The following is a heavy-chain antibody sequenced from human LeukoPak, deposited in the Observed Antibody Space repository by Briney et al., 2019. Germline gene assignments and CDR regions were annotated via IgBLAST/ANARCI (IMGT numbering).Heavy chain of an antibody. D-gene: IGHD2-2*01. Sequence: GGSLRLSCAASGFTVRSNYMSWVRQTPGKGLEWVSVIYTGGSAYYADSVKGLFTISRDTSKNTVYLKMNSLRAEDTAVYYCARGRVPAALLFDYWSQGTQVTVSS. V-gene: IGHV3-53*01. CDR3: ARGRVPAALLFDY. J-gene: IGHJ4*02. CDR2: IYTGGSA. CDR1: GFTVRSNY.